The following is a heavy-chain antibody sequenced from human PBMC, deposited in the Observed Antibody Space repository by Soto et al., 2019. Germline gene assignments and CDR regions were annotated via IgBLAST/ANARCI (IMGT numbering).Heavy chain of an antibody. CDR3: ARHKGDFWSGYYNWFDP. V-gene: IGHV4-39*01. J-gene: IGHJ5*02. CDR1: GGSISSSIYY. CDR2: IYYSGST. Sequence: SETLSLTCTVSGGSISSSIYYWGWIRHPPGKGLEWIGSIYYSGSTYYNPSLKSRVTISVDTSKNQFSLKLSSVTAADTAVYYCARHKGDFWSGYYNWFDPWGQGTLVTVSS. D-gene: IGHD3-3*01.